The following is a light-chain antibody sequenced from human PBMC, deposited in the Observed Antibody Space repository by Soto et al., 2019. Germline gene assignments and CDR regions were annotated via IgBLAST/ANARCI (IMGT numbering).Light chain of an antibody. CDR3: QHYNSYSEA. V-gene: IGKV1-5*03. Sequence: IQLAQSPSTLYASVGDRIPIPCRASQSISSWLAWYQQKPGKAPKLLIYKASTLKSGVPSRFSGSGSGTEFTLTISSLQPDDFATYCCQHYNSYSEAFCQGTKVDIK. CDR2: KAS. CDR1: QSISSW. J-gene: IGKJ1*01.